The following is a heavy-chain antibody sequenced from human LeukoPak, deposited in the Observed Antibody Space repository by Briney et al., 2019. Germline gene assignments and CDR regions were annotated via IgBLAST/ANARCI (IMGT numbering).Heavy chain of an antibody. V-gene: IGHV3-30*04. CDR2: ISYDGSNK. Sequence: GGSLRLSCAASGFTFSSYAMHWVRQAPGKGLEWVAVISYDGSNKYYADSVKGRFTISRDNSKNTLYLQMNSLRAEDTAVYYCARARGSRWLLLLPFTGAFDIWGQGTMVTVSS. CDR1: GFTFSSYA. D-gene: IGHD3-22*01. J-gene: IGHJ3*02. CDR3: ARARGSRWLLLLPFTGAFDI.